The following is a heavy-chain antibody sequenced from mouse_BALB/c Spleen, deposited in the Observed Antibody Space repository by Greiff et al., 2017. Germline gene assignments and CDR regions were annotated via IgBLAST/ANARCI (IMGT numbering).Heavy chain of an antibody. J-gene: IGHJ4*01. CDR2: IYPGNSDT. CDR1: GYTFTSYW. V-gene: IGHV1-5*01. CDR3: TRAGRGRDYYAMDY. Sequence: VQLQQSGTVLARPGASVKMSCKASGYTFTSYWMHWVQQRPGQGLEWIGAIYPGNSDTSYNQKFKGKAKLTAVTSTSTAYMELSSLTNEDSAVYFCTRAGRGRDYYAMDYWGQGTSVTVSS.